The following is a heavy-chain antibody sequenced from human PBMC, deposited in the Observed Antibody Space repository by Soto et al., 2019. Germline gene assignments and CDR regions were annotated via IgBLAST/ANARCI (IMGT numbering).Heavy chain of an antibody. V-gene: IGHV4-61*01. CDR1: GGSVSSGSYY. Sequence: PSETLSLSCNVSGGSVSSGSYYWSWIRQPTGKGPEWIGYIYYSGSTSYNPSLKSRVTISVDTSKNQFSLKLSSVTAADTAVYYCARDRDSSFFGDYFDYWGQGTLVTVSS. CDR3: ARDRDSSFFGDYFDY. CDR2: IYYSGST. J-gene: IGHJ4*02. D-gene: IGHD6-6*01.